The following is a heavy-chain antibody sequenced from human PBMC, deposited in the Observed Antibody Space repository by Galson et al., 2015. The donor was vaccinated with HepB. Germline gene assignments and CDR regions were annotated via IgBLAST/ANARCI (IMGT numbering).Heavy chain of an antibody. D-gene: IGHD4-17*01. Sequence: SLRLSCAASGFTFSSYAMHWVRQAPGKGLEWVAVISYDGSNKYYADSVKGRFTISRDNAKNSLYLQMNSLRDEDTAVYYCARGRGDTTVTTVYWGQGTLVTVSS. CDR2: ISYDGSNK. CDR1: GFTFSSYA. J-gene: IGHJ4*02. CDR3: ARGRGDTTVTTVY. V-gene: IGHV3-30*04.